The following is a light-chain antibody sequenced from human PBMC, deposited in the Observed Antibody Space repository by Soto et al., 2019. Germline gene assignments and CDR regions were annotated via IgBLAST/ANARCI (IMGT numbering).Light chain of an antibody. CDR3: QQYDSSPRT. V-gene: IGKV3-20*01. CDR1: QSVSSNF. J-gene: IGKJ1*01. Sequence: ENVLTQSPGTLSFSPGERATLSFRASQSVSSNFLAWYQQKPGQAPRLLIYGASNRATGIPDRFSGSGSGTDFTLTISRLEPEDFAVYYCQQYDSSPRTFGQGTKVDI. CDR2: GAS.